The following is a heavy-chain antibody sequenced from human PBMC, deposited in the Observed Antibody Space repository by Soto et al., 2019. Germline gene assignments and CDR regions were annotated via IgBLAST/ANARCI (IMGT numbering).Heavy chain of an antibody. CDR3: ARGQRSPGAFDP. J-gene: IGHJ5*02. Sequence: PSETLSLTCAVYGGSFSDHYWSWIRQPPGKGLEWIGEINHSGSTYYNPSLKSRVTISVDTSKNQFSLKLSSVTAADTAVYYCARGQRSPGAFDPWGQGTLVTVSS. CDR1: GGSFSDHY. V-gene: IGHV4-34*01. CDR2: INHSGST. D-gene: IGHD2-15*01.